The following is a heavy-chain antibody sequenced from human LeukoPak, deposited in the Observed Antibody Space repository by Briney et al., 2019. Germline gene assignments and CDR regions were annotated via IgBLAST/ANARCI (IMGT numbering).Heavy chain of an antibody. CDR3: ARVGTSDAFDI. Sequence: KSSETLSLTCTVSGGSISSYYWSWIRQPPGKGLEWIGYIYYSGSTNYNPSLKSRVTISVDTSKNQFSLKLSSVTAADTAVYYCARVGTSDAFDIWGQGTMVTVSS. CDR2: IYYSGST. J-gene: IGHJ3*02. CDR1: GGSISSYY. V-gene: IGHV4-59*01. D-gene: IGHD1-1*01.